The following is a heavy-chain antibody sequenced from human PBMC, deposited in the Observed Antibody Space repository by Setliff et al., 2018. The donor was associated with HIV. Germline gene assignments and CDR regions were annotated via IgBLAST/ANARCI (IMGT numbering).Heavy chain of an antibody. V-gene: IGHV3-23*01. Sequence: GGSLRLSCAASGFTFSSKGMHWVRQAPGKGLEWVSGISGSGATTNYADSVKGRFTISRDNSKNTLYLQMSTLRAEDTAVYYCAKTTPSSIRSPYYYYMDVWGKGTTVTVS. CDR2: ISGSGATT. CDR3: AKTTPSSIRSPYYYYMDV. D-gene: IGHD6-13*01. CDR1: GFTFSSKG. J-gene: IGHJ6*03.